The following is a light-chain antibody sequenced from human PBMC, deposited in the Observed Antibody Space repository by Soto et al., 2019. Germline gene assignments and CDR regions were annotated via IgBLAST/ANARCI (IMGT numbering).Light chain of an antibody. Sequence: EIVMTQSPATLSVSPGERATLSCRASQSVSSNLAWYQQKPGQAPRLLIYGASTRATGIPARFSGSGSGTEFTRTISSLQSEDFAVYYCQQYNNWPRDTFGQGTKLEIK. CDR3: QQYNNWPRDT. V-gene: IGKV3-15*01. J-gene: IGKJ2*01. CDR2: GAS. CDR1: QSVSSN.